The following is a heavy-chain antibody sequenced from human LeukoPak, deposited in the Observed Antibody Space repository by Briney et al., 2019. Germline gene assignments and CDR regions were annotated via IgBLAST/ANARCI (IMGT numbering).Heavy chain of an antibody. Sequence: ASVKVSCKASGGTFSSYAMSWVRQAPGKGLEWVSAISGSGGSTYYADSVKGRFTISRDNSKNTLYLQMNSLRAEDTAVYYCAKDYGDYRYYGMDVWGQGTTVTVSS. CDR1: GGTFSSYA. CDR2: ISGSGGST. J-gene: IGHJ6*02. CDR3: AKDYGDYRYYGMDV. V-gene: IGHV3-23*01. D-gene: IGHD4-17*01.